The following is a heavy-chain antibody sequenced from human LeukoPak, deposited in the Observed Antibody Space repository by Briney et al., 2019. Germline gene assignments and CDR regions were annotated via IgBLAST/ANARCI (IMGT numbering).Heavy chain of an antibody. CDR2: FGRSGAGT. V-gene: IGHV3-23*01. CDR1: GFTFAGCS. Sequence: SGGSLRLSCAASGFTFAGCSMSWVRQAPGKGLEWVSTFGRSGAGTFYADSVKGRFTISRDNSKNTLYLQMNSLRAEDTAVYYCAKRDSSGSNYFAYWGQGDLVTVSS. CDR3: AKRDSSGSNYFAY. J-gene: IGHJ4*02. D-gene: IGHD6-19*01.